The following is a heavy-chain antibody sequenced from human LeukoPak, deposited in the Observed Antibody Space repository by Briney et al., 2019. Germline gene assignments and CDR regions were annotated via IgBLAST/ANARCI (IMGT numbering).Heavy chain of an antibody. D-gene: IGHD3-3*01. CDR1: GGSISSYY. CDR3: ARGYDFWSGYYFDY. J-gene: IGHJ4*02. CDR2: ICYSGST. V-gene: IGHV4-59*01. Sequence: PSETLSLTCTVSGGSISSYYWSWIRQPPGKGLEWIGYICYSGSTNYNPSLKSRVTISVDTSKNQFSLKLSSVTAADTAVYYCARGYDFWSGYYFDYWGQGTLVTVSS.